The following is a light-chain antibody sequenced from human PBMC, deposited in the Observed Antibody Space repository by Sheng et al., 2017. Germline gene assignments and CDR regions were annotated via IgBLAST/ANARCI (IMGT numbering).Light chain of an antibody. J-gene: IGKJ3*01. V-gene: IGKV3D-20*02. CDR2: DAS. Sequence: EILLTQSPGTLSLSPGERVILSCRASQSVSSTYLAWYQQKPGQAPRILIYDASNRASGTPARFSGSGSGTDFTLTISSLEPEDFAVYYCQQYNNWPFTFGPGTKVDIK. CDR1: QSVSSTY. CDR3: QQYNNWPFT.